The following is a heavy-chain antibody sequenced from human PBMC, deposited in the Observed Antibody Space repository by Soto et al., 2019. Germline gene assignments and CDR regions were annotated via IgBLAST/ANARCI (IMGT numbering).Heavy chain of an antibody. V-gene: IGHV2-5*02. CDR2: IYGDHGT. D-gene: IGHD2-15*01. J-gene: IGHJ4*02. CDR3: AHRLGYGRMAY. Sequence: QITLKESGPTLVKPTQTLTLTCTFSGFSLSTSGVGVGWIRQPPGKALEWLALIYGDHGTIYRPSLKSRLTITKDTTKNQVVLTMTNMGPVDTATYYCAHRLGYGRMAYWGQGTLVTVSS. CDR1: GFSLSTSGVG.